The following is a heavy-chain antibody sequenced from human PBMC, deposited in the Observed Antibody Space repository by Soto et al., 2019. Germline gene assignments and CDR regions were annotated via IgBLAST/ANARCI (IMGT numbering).Heavy chain of an antibody. Sequence: RHSRAAAGFTLNSYVMYWVRQAPGKGLEWVAVISYDGSNKYYADSVKGRFTISRDNSKNTLYLQMNSLRAEDTAVYYCARGYYYDSSGYYCLGYWGQGTLVTVSS. CDR3: ARGYYYDSSGYYCLGY. J-gene: IGHJ4*02. D-gene: IGHD3-22*01. CDR2: ISYDGSNK. CDR1: GFTLNSYV. V-gene: IGHV3-30-3*01.